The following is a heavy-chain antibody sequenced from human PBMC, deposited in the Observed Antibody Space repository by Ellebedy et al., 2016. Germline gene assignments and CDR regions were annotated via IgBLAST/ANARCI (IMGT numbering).Heavy chain of an antibody. CDR1: GGSITNYY. V-gene: IGHV4-59*01. Sequence: GSLRLSCTVSGGSITNYYWSWIRQPPGKGLEWIGYIYYTGTTNYNPSLKSRLTISLDTSKNQFSLKLSSVTPADTAFYYRARAYYDRSGAPSNWGQGTLVTVSS. J-gene: IGHJ4*02. D-gene: IGHD3-22*01. CDR3: ARAYYDRSGAPSN. CDR2: IYYTGTT.